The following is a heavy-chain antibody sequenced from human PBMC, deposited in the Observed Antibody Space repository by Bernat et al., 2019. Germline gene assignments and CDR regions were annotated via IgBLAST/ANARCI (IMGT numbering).Heavy chain of an antibody. CDR1: GFTFSSYA. J-gene: IGHJ4*02. V-gene: IGHV3-30-3*01. D-gene: IGHD5-24*01. CDR3: ARDASAPPPSRDGYNWGLSYFDY. Sequence: QVQLVESGGGVVQPGRSLRLSCAASGFTFSSYAMHWVRQAPGKGPEWVAVISYDGSNKYYADSVKGRFTISRDNSKNTLYLQMNSLRAEDTAVYYCARDASAPPPSRDGYNWGLSYFDYWGQGTLVTVSS. CDR2: ISYDGSNK.